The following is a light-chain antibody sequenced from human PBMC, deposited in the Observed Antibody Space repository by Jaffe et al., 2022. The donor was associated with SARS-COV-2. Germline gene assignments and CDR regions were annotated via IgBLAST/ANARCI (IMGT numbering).Light chain of an antibody. CDR2: SAS. Sequence: AIQVTQSPSSLSASVGDRVTITCRTSQGVRDDLSWYLQRPGRAPKLLIYSASTLQSGVPSRFRGSGSGTEFALTISNLQPEDFGTYFCLQDNIYPYTFGPGTKLEIK. CDR3: LQDNIYPYT. V-gene: IGKV1-6*02. CDR1: QGVRDD. J-gene: IGKJ2*01.